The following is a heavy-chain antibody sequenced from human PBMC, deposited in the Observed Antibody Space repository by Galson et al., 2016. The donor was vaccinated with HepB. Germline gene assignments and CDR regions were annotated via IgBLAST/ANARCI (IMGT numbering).Heavy chain of an antibody. CDR3: TRVNHLGRGMNV. D-gene: IGHD1-14*01. V-gene: IGHV6-1*01. CDR2: TYYRSQWSH. J-gene: IGHJ6*02. Sequence: CAISGDSVSSNSAGWNWIRQSPSRGLEWLGRTYYRSQWSHDYAPSVRGRLFLYADTSKNQFSMQLNSVTLEDTAVYYYTRVNHLGRGMNVWGQGTTVTVSS. CDR1: GDSVSSNSAG.